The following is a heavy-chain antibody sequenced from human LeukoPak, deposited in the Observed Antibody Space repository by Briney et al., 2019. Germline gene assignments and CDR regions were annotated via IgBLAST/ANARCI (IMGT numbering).Heavy chain of an antibody. CDR3: ARKRPSYHQNNWFDP. CDR1: GGSFSGYY. CDR2: INHSGST. D-gene: IGHD1-1*01. Sequence: SETLSLTCAVYGGSFSGYYWSWIRQPPGKGLVWIGEINHSGSTNYNPSLKSRVTISVDTSKNQFSLKLSSVTAADTAVYYCARKRPSYHQNNWFDPWGQGTLVTVSS. J-gene: IGHJ5*02. V-gene: IGHV4-34*01.